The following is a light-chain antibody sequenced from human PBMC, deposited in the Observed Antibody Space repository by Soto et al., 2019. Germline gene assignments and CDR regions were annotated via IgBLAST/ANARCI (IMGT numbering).Light chain of an antibody. V-gene: IGLV1-40*01. J-gene: IGLJ1*01. CDR2: DNN. CDR3: QSYDTSLSGFYV. Sequence: QCVLTQPPSVSGVPGQRVSISCTGSSSNIGAGYNVHWYQQLPGTAPKLLIYDNNNRPSGVPDRFSGSKSGTSASLAITGLQAEDEADYYCQSYDTSLSGFYVFGTGTKVTVL. CDR1: SSNIGAGYN.